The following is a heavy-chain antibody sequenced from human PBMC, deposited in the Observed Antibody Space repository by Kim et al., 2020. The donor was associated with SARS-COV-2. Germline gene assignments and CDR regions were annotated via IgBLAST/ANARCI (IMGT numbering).Heavy chain of an antibody. CDR1: GFEFTNYA. V-gene: IGHV3-30-3*01. J-gene: IGHJ6*02. CDR2: VSYGGDLR. D-gene: IGHD3-9*01. Sequence: GGSLRLSCVASGFEFTNYAMSWVRQAPAKGLEWLAIVSYGGDLRTYADSVKGRFTISRDNSRNTVSLEMNSLRRDDTAVYYCTRDLIFNTSYHGMDVWGQGTTVTVSS. CDR3: TRDLIFNTSYHGMDV.